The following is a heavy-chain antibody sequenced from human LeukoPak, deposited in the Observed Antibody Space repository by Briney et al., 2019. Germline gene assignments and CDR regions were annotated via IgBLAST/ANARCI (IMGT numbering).Heavy chain of an antibody. V-gene: IGHV5-51*01. J-gene: IGHJ6*02. CDR2: IYPGDSDT. CDR1: GYSFTSYW. CDR3: ARRGIAAAGTTYYGMDV. D-gene: IGHD6-13*01. Sequence: GESLKISCKGSGYSFTSYWIGWVRQMPGKGLEWMGIIYPGDSDTRYSPSFQGQVTISADKSISTAYLQWSSLKASDSAVYCCARRGIAAAGTTYYGMDVWGQGTTVTVSS.